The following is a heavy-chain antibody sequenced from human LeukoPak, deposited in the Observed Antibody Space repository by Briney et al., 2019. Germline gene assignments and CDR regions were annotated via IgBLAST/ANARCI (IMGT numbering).Heavy chain of an antibody. D-gene: IGHD3-22*01. J-gene: IGHJ5*02. Sequence: PSETLSLTCTVSGGSISSYYWSWIRQPPGKGLEWIGYIYYSGSTNYNPSLKSRVTISVDTSKSQFSLKLSSVTAADTAVYYCARDHYYDSSGYYGWFDPWGQGTLVTVSS. CDR3: ARDHYYDSSGYYGWFDP. CDR1: GGSISSYY. V-gene: IGHV4-59*01. CDR2: IYYSGST.